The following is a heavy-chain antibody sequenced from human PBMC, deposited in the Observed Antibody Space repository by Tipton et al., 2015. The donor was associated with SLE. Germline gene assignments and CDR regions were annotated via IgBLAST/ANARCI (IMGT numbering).Heavy chain of an antibody. CDR3: ARDPLGIRAFDI. CDR2: IFYTGST. Sequence: TLSLTCTVSGGSLTGDYWSWIRQPPGKGLEWIGYIFYTGSTNYNPSLESRATISVDTSRNQFSLKLSSVTAADTAVYYCARDPLGIRAFDIWGQGTMVTVSS. CDR1: GGSLTGDY. V-gene: IGHV4-59*12. J-gene: IGHJ3*02. D-gene: IGHD7-27*01.